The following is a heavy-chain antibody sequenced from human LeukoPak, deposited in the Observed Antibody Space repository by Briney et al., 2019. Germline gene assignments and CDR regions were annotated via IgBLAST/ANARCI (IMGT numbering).Heavy chain of an antibody. CDR2: IYYSGNT. J-gene: IGHJ3*02. CDR3: ARSISYGSAFDI. D-gene: IGHD5-18*01. Sequence: PSETLSLTCSVSGGSTSSAGYYWGWIRQHPGKGLEWIGYIYYSGNTYYNPSLKSRLTISVDTSKNQFSLELNSVTAADTAVYYCARSISYGSAFDIWGQGTMVTVPS. V-gene: IGHV4-31*03. CDR1: GGSTSSAGYY.